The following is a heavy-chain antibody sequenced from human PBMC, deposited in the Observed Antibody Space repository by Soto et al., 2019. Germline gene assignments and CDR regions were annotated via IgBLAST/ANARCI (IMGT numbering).Heavy chain of an antibody. CDR1: GYTFTNYG. D-gene: IGHD1-26*01. V-gene: IGHV1-18*01. CDR3: ARDEWDLLRSIYYGMDV. Sequence: QVQLVQSGAEVKKPGASVKVSCKASGYTFTNYGISWVRQAPGQGLEWMGWISVYNGNTNHAQKFQGRVTLTTDTSTSTAYMDLRSLRSDDTAVYYCARDEWDLLRSIYYGMDVWGQGTTVTVSS. J-gene: IGHJ6*02. CDR2: ISVYNGNT.